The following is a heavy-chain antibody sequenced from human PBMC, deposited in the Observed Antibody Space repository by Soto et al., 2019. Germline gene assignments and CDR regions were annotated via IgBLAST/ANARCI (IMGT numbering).Heavy chain of an antibody. CDR3: ARGRDYLGGDFDY. J-gene: IGHJ4*02. CDR2: ISYDGSNK. D-gene: IGHD3-16*01. V-gene: IGHV3-30-3*01. CDR1: GFTFSNYG. Sequence: GGSLRLSCTASGFTFSNYGMHWVRQAPGKGLKWVTVISYDGSNKYYADSVKGRFTISRDNSKNTLYLQMNSLRAEDTAVYYCARGRDYLGGDFDYWGQGTLVTVSS.